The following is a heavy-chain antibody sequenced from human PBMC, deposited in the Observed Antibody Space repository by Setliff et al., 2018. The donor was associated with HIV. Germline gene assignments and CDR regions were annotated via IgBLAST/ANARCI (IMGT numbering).Heavy chain of an antibody. V-gene: IGHV4-34*01. J-gene: IGHJ4*02. Sequence: SETLSLTCAVYGGSFSGSYWSWIRQPPGKGLEWIGELNYDGATNHNPSLRSRVTISVDTSRKQWSLRLNSVTAADTAVYYCATTYCRGADCPQMYDYWGQGTLVTVSS. CDR2: LNYDGAT. CDR3: ATTYCRGADCPQMYDY. CDR1: GGSFSGSY. D-gene: IGHD2-21*02.